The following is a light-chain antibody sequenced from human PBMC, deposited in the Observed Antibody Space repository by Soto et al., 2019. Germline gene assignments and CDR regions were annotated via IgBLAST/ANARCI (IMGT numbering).Light chain of an antibody. CDR2: DVS. CDR1: SSDVGGYNY. V-gene: IGLV2-14*01. CDR3: RSYTSSSTDAV. J-gene: IGLJ2*01. Sequence: QSALTQPASVSGSHGQSITISCTGTSSDVGGYNYVSWYQQHPGKAPKLMIYDVSNRPSGVSNRFSGSKSGNTASLTISGLQAEDEADYYCRSYTSSSTDAVFGGGTKLTVL.